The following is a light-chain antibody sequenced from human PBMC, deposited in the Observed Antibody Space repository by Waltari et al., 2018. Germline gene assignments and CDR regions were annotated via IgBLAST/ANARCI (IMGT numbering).Light chain of an antibody. V-gene: IGKV3-20*01. CDR3: QQYGNSPPT. CDR2: GAS. J-gene: IGKJ1*01. Sequence: EIVLTQSQSTLSLSPGQRATLSCRASQSVSHNYLAWYQQKPGQTPRLLIFGASSRATGIPDRFSGSGSGSDYTLTVSRLDPEDFAVYYCQQYGNSPPTFGQGTKVEV. CDR1: QSVSHNY.